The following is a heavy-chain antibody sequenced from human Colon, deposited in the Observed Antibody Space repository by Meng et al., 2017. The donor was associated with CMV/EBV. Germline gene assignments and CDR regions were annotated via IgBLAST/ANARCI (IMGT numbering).Heavy chain of an antibody. J-gene: IGHJ4*02. CDR3: AKVEGVAAPHGI. CDR2: ISAYTGSG. V-gene: IGHV1-18*01. D-gene: IGHD1-26*01. Sequence: ASVKVSCKASGYTFTNYGISWVRQAPGQGLEWMGWISAYTGSGSYAQKFQGRVTMTTDTSTTTAYMDLRHLKSDDTAVYYCAKVEGVAAPHGIWGQGTLVTVSS. CDR1: GYTFTNYG.